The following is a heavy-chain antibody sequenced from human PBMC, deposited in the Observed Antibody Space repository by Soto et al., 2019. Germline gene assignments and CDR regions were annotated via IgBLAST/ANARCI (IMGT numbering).Heavy chain of an antibody. V-gene: IGHV3-23*01. CDR3: ARRV. CDR1: GFTFSSYP. Sequence: EVQLLESGGGWVQPGGSLRLSCATSGFTFSSYPMNWVRQAPGKGLEWVSGISAGGDSTYYADSVKGRFTIFRDNSKNSVYLQMNSLRDEDTAVYYCARRVWCQGTLVTVSS. CDR2: ISAGGDST. J-gene: IGHJ4*02.